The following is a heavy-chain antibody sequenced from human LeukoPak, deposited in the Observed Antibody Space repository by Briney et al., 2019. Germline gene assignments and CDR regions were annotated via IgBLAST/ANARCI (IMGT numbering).Heavy chain of an antibody. CDR2: INPSGGST. CDR3: ARVAGTYYNGYFDY. CDR1: GYTFSTYY. J-gene: IGHJ4*02. V-gene: IGHV1-46*01. D-gene: IGHD3-10*01. Sequence: ASVKVSCKASGYTFSTYYMHWVRQSPGQGLEWMGIINPSGGSTTYAQKFQGRVTMSTDTSTSTVYMELRSLRSEDTAVYYCARVAGTYYNGYFDYWGQGTLVTVSS.